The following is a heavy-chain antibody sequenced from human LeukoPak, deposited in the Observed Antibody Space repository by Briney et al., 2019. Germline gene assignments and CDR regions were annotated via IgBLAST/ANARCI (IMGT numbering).Heavy chain of an antibody. D-gene: IGHD1-1*01. CDR2: IYTSGST. V-gene: IGHV4-4*09. CDR1: GGSISSYY. Sequence: SETLSLTCTVSGGSISSYYWSWIRQPPGKGLEWIGYIYTSGSTNYNPSPKSRATISVDTSKNQFSLKLSSVTAADTAVYYRARRTALENIDYWGQGTLVTVSS. CDR3: ARRTALENIDY. J-gene: IGHJ4*02.